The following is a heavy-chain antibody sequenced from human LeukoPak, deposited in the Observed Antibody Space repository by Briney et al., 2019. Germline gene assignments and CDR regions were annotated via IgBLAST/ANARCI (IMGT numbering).Heavy chain of an antibody. CDR1: GGSISSYY. D-gene: IGHD2-2*01. CDR2: TYYSGST. CDR3: AREGSTSFLDY. J-gene: IGHJ4*02. V-gene: IGHV4-59*01. Sequence: PSETLSLTCTVSGGSISSYYWSWIRQPPGKGLEWIGYTYYSGSTNYNPSLKSRVTISVDTSKNQFSLKLSSVTAADTAVYYCAREGSTSFLDYWGQGTLVTVSS.